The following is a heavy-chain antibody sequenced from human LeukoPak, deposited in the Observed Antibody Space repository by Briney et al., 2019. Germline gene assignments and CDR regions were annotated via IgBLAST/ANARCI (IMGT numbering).Heavy chain of an antibody. V-gene: IGHV4-34*01. CDR2: INHSGST. CDR1: GGSFSGYY. J-gene: IGHJ4*02. D-gene: IGHD3-3*01. CDR3: ASRAGDYDFWSGYYFDC. Sequence: SETLSLTCAVYGGSFSGYYWSWIRQPPGKGLEWIGEINHSGSTNYNPSLKSRVTISVDTSKNQFSLKLSSVTAADTAVYYCASRAGDYDFWSGYYFDCWGQGTLVTVSS.